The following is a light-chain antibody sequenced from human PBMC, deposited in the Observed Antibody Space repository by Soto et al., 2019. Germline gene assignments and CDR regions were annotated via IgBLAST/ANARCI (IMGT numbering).Light chain of an antibody. CDR2: AAS. CDR3: PEAHTVPFT. J-gene: IGKJ3*01. CDR1: RDINTW. Sequence: DIQMTQSPSSVSASVGDRVTITCRASRDINTWFAWYQQKPGKAPKLLISAASSLQSGVPSRFSGSGSGTDFTLTISSLQPEDFATYYCPEAHTVPFTFGPGTKVDV. V-gene: IGKV1-12*01.